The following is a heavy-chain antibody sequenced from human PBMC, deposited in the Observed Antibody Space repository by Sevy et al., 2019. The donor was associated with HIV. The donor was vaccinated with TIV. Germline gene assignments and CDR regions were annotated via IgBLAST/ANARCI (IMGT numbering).Heavy chain of an antibody. D-gene: IGHD7-27*01. CDR2: IYYSGST. V-gene: IGHV4-59*13. J-gene: IGHJ6*02. Sequence: SETLSLTCTVSGGSISSYYWSWIRQPPGKGLERIGYIYYSGSTNYNPSLKSRVTISVDTSKNQFSLKLSSVTAADTAVYYCARASRNWGLVGMDVWGQGTTVTVSS. CDR3: ARASRNWGLVGMDV. CDR1: GGSISSYY.